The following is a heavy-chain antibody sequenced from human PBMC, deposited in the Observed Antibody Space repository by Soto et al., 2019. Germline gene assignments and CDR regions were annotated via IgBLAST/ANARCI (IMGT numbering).Heavy chain of an antibody. CDR2: ITSDGNST. D-gene: IGHD3-22*01. CDR3: ARLTLAHDSSGYHIFDY. J-gene: IGHJ4*02. Sequence: GGSLRLSCAASGFIFSSYWMHWVRQAPGKGLVWVSRITSDGNSTTYADSVKGRFTISRDNAKNTLYLQMNSLRASDSAMYYCARLTLAHDSSGYHIFDYWGLGTLVTVSS. V-gene: IGHV3-74*01. CDR1: GFIFSSYW.